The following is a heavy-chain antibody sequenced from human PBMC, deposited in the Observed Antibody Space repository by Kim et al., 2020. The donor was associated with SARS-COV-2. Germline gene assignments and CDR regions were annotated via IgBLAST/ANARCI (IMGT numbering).Heavy chain of an antibody. Sequence: SETLSLTCAVYGGSFSGYYWSWIRQPPGKGLEWIGEINHSGSTNYYPSLKSRVTISVDTSKNQFSLQLSSVTAADTAVYYCSRADYYDSSGYFDYWGQGT. CDR1: GGSFSGYY. CDR2: INHSGST. CDR3: SRADYYDSSGYFDY. D-gene: IGHD3-22*01. V-gene: IGHV4-34*01. J-gene: IGHJ4*02.